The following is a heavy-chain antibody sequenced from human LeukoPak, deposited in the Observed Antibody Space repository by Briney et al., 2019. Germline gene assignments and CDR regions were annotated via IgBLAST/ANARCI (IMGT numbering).Heavy chain of an antibody. J-gene: IGHJ4*02. CDR1: GYTFTSYG. CDR3: VRVATMIVVVNYFDY. CDR2: ISAYNGNT. D-gene: IGHD3-22*01. Sequence: GASVKVSCKASGYTFTSYGISWVRQAPGQGLEWMGWISAYNGNTNYAQKLQGRVTMTRDTSTSTVYMELSSLRSEDTAVYYCVRVATMIVVVNYFDYWGQGTLVTVSS. V-gene: IGHV1-18*01.